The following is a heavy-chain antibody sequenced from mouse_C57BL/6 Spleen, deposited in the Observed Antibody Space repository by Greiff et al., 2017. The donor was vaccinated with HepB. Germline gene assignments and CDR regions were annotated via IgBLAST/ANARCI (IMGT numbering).Heavy chain of an antibody. Sequence: QVQLQQSGPELVKPGASVKISCKASGYAFSSSWMNWVKQRPGKGLEWIGRIYPGDGDTNYNGKFKRKATLTADKSSSTAYMQLSSLTSEDSAVYFCARGLAMDYWGQGTSVTVSS. CDR2: IYPGDGDT. V-gene: IGHV1-82*01. J-gene: IGHJ4*01. CDR1: GYAFSSSW. CDR3: ARGLAMDY.